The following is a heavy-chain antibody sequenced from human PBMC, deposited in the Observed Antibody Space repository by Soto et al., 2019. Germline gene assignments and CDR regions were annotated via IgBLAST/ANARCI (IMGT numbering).Heavy chain of an antibody. J-gene: IGHJ3*02. CDR1: GYTFTSYG. D-gene: IGHD2-2*01. V-gene: IGHV1-18*01. CDR2: ISAYNGNT. Sequence: SCKASGYTFTSYGISWVRQAPGQGLEWMGWISAYNGNTNYAQKLQSRVTMTTDTSTSTAYMELRSLRSDDTAVYYCARFEICSSTSCYDGDAFDIWGQGTTVTVSS. CDR3: ARFEICSSTSCYDGDAFDI.